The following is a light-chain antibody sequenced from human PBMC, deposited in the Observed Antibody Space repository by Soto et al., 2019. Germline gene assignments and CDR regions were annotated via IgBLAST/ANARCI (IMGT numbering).Light chain of an antibody. CDR3: TSYTSSSNWV. CDR1: SSDVGGYKY. J-gene: IGLJ3*02. V-gene: IGLV2-14*01. CDR2: EVS. Sequence: QSALTQPASVSGSPGQSITISCTGTSSDVGGYKYVSWFQQHPGKAPKLMIYEVSNRPSGLSNRFSGSKSGNTASLTISGLQAEDEADYYCTSYTSSSNWVFGGGTKLTVL.